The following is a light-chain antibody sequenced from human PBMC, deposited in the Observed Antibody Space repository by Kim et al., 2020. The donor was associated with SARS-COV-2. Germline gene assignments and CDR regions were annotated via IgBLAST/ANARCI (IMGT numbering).Light chain of an antibody. Sequence: DIQMTQSPSSLSASVGDRVTITCQASQDISNYLNWYQQKPGTAPKLLIYDASNLETGVPSRFSGSGSGTDFTFTISSLQPEDIATYYCQQYDNLPTLTFGGGTKVYIK. CDR2: DAS. V-gene: IGKV1-33*01. CDR3: QQYDNLPTLT. J-gene: IGKJ4*01. CDR1: QDISNY.